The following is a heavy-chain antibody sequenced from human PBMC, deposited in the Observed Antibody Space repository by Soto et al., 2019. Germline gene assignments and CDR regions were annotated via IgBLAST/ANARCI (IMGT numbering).Heavy chain of an antibody. CDR2: IYYSGST. D-gene: IGHD6-19*01. V-gene: IGHV4-59*01. CDR3: ARAWQYSSGFFDY. CDR1: GGSISSYY. J-gene: IGHJ4*02. Sequence: QVQLQESGPGLVKPSETLSLTCTVSGGSISSYYWSWIRQPPGKGLEWIGYIYYSGSTNYNPSLKSRLTISVDTSKNQFSLKLSSVTAADTAVYYCARAWQYSSGFFDYWGQGTLVTVSS.